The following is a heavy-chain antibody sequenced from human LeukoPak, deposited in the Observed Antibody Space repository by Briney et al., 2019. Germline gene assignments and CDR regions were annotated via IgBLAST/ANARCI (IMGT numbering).Heavy chain of an antibody. J-gene: IGHJ5*02. CDR1: GFTFSSYE. CDR2: ISSSGSTI. Sequence: PGGSLRLSCAASGFTFSSYEMNWVRQAPGKGLEWVSYISSSGSTIYYADSVKGRFTISRDNAKNPLYLQMNSLRAEDTAVYYCAKGGYQLLRSWFDPWGQGTLVTVSS. D-gene: IGHD2-2*01. V-gene: IGHV3-48*03. CDR3: AKGGYQLLRSWFDP.